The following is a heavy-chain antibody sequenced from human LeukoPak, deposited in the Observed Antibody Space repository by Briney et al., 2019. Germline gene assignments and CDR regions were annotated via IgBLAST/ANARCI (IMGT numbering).Heavy chain of an antibody. CDR1: GFTFSSYE. CDR2: ITTSGSTI. J-gene: IGHJ4*02. Sequence: GGSLRLSCAASGFTFSSYEMNCVRQSPGKGLEWLSYITTSGSTIYYADSVKGRFTISRENAENSLYLQMNSLRAEDTAVYYCAREDTAAGNADYWGQGTLVTVSS. CDR3: AREDTAAGNADY. D-gene: IGHD1-1*01. V-gene: IGHV3-48*03.